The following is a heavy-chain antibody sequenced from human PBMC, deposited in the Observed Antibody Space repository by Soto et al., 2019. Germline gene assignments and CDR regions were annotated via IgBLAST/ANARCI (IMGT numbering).Heavy chain of an antibody. Sequence: QVQLQESGPGLVKPSQTLSLTCTVSGGSISSGDYYWSWIRQPPGKGLEWIGYIYYSGSTYYNPSLRSRVTTSVDTSKNQFSLTLSSVTAADTAVYYCARDGTSGYYDDAFDIWGQGTMVTVSS. CDR1: GGSISSGDYY. CDR2: IYYSGST. D-gene: IGHD3-22*01. J-gene: IGHJ3*02. V-gene: IGHV4-30-4*01. CDR3: ARDGTSGYYDDAFDI.